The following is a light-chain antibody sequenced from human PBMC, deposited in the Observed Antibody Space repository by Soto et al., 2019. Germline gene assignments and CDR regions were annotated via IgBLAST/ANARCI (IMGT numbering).Light chain of an antibody. CDR3: QQYYNWPRT. J-gene: IGKJ1*01. CDR2: GAS. V-gene: IGKV3-15*01. Sequence: EIVMTQSPATLSVSPGERATLSCRASQTVSSNLAWYQQRPGQAPRLLIYGASTRATDIPARFSGSGSGTEFTLTISSLQPEDFAVYYCQQYYNWPRTFGQGTKVDIK. CDR1: QTVSSN.